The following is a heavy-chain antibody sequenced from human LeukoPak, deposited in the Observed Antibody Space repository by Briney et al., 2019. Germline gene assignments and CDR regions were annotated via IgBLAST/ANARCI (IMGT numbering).Heavy chain of an antibody. CDR3: ARLRSSSWQYFDY. V-gene: IGHV4-59*08. D-gene: IGHD6-13*01. Sequence: TSETLSLTCTVSGGSISSYYWSWIRQPPGKGLEWIGYIYYSGSTNYNPSLKSRVTISVDTSKNQFSLKLSSVTAADTAVYYCARLRSSSWQYFDYWGQGTLVTVSS. J-gene: IGHJ4*02. CDR1: GGSISSYY. CDR2: IYYSGST.